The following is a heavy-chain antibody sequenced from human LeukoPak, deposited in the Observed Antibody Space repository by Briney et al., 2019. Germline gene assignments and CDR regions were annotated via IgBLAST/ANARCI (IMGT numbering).Heavy chain of an antibody. Sequence: SETLSLTCTVSGGSISSYYWGWLRQPAGKGLEWIGRIYTSGSTNYNPSLKSRVTMSVDTSKNQFSLKLSSVTAADTAVYYCAREIVAAAGKGGWFDPWGQGTLVTVSS. CDR2: IYTSGST. D-gene: IGHD6-13*01. CDR1: GGSISSYY. V-gene: IGHV4-4*07. J-gene: IGHJ5*02. CDR3: AREIVAAAGKGGWFDP.